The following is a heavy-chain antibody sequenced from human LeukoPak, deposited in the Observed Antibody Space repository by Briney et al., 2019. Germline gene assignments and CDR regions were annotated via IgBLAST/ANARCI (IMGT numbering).Heavy chain of an antibody. CDR3: ARGGRVRFLEWLLVG. J-gene: IGHJ4*02. V-gene: IGHV1-2*02. Sequence: EASVKVSCKASGYTFTGYYIHWVRQAPGQGLEWMGWINPNSGGTNYAQKFRGRVTMTRDTSISTAYMELSRLRSDDTAVYYCARGGRVRFLEWLLVGWGQGTLVTVSS. D-gene: IGHD3-3*01. CDR1: GYTFTGYY. CDR2: INPNSGGT.